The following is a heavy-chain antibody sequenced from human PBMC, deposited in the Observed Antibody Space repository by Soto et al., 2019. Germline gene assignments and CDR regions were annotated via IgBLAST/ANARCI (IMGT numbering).Heavy chain of an antibody. CDR2: LISSGSST. V-gene: IGHV3-23*01. D-gene: IGHD3-10*01. Sequence: EVQLWESGGGLVQPGVSLRLSCAASGITFSSHAMTWVRQSPGRGLGLVSLISSGSSTYYAHSVKCRFSISRDNSKRTLFLQMNSLRAEDTAIYYCAKHSASGGGFDYWGQGTLVTVSS. J-gene: IGHJ4*02. CDR3: AKHSASGGGFDY. CDR1: GITFSSHA.